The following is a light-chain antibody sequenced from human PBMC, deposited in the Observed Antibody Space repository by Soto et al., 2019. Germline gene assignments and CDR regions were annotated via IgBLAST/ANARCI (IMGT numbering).Light chain of an antibody. CDR1: QSVSSSY. Sequence: EIVLTQSPGTLSLSPGERATLSCRASQSVSSSYLAWYRKKPGQAPRLLIYGASSRATGIPDRFSGSGSETDFTLTISRLEPEDFAVYYCQQYGSSPNTFGQGTKLEIK. CDR3: QQYGSSPNT. CDR2: GAS. J-gene: IGKJ2*01. V-gene: IGKV3-20*01.